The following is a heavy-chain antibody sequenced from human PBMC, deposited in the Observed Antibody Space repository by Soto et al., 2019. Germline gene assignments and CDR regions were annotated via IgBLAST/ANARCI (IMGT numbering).Heavy chain of an antibody. J-gene: IGHJ4*02. CDR1: GGSISSGGYY. Sequence: SETLSLTCAVSGGSISSGGYYWSWIRQPPGKGLEWLGYIYYSGSTNYNPSLKSRVTISVDTSKNQFSLKLSSLTAADTAVYYCARNYGPGYTFDYWGQGTLVTVSS. D-gene: IGHD3-10*01. CDR3: ARNYGPGYTFDY. CDR2: IYYSGST. V-gene: IGHV4-61*08.